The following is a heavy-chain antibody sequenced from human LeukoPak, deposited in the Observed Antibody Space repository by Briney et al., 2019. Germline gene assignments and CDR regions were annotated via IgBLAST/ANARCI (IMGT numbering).Heavy chain of an antibody. Sequence: RGSLRLSCAASGFTFSSYSMNWVRQAPGKGLEWVSSISSSSSYIYYADSVKGRFTISRDNAKNSLYLQMNSLRAEDTAVYYCARGPHSSSDYYYGMDVWGQGTTVTVSS. CDR2: ISSSSSYI. D-gene: IGHD6-13*01. V-gene: IGHV3-21*01. CDR1: GFTFSSYS. J-gene: IGHJ6*02. CDR3: ARGPHSSSDYYYGMDV.